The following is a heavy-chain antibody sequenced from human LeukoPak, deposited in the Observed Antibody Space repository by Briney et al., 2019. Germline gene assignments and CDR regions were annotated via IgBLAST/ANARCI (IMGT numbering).Heavy chain of an antibody. V-gene: IGHV3-7*01. J-gene: IGHJ6*02. CDR1: GFTFSTYW. Sequence: GGSLRLSCGASGFTFSTYWMTWVRQVPGKGLEWVANIKQDGGEKYYVASVKGRFTISRDNAENSVSLQMNSLRAEDTAVYYCVRAMDVWGQGTTVTVSS. CDR3: VRAMDV. CDR2: IKQDGGEK.